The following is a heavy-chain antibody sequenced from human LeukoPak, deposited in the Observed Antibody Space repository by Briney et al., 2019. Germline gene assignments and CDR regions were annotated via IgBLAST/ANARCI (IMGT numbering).Heavy chain of an antibody. V-gene: IGHV4-38-2*01. Sequence: SETLSLTCGVSGYSISSACYWGWIRQPPGKGLEWIGSIYHRGSIYSNPSLKSRVTISVDTPKNQFSLKLTSMTAADTAVYFCARGPYGSGSYPYYFDYWGQGTLVTVSS. CDR2: IYHRGSI. CDR3: ARGPYGSGSYPYYFDY. CDR1: GYSISSACY. D-gene: IGHD3-10*01. J-gene: IGHJ4*02.